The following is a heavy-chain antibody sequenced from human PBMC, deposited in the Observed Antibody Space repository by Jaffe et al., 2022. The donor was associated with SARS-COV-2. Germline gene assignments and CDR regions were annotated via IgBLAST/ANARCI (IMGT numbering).Heavy chain of an antibody. CDR3: ARDNGDSSSSDWFDP. CDR2: IYYSGST. V-gene: IGHV4-59*01. CDR1: GGSISSYY. J-gene: IGHJ5*02. D-gene: IGHD6-13*01. Sequence: QVQLQESGPGLVKPSETLSLTCTVSGGSISSYYWSWIRQPPGKGLEWIGYIYYSGSTNYNPSLKSRVTISVDTSKNQFSLKLSSVTAADTAVYYCARDNGDSSSSDWFDPWGQGTLVTVSS.